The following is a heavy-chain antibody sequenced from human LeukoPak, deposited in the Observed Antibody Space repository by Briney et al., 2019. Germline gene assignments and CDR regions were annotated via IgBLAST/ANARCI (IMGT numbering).Heavy chain of an antibody. J-gene: IGHJ3*02. V-gene: IGHV1-8*03. Sequence: ASVKVSCKASGYTFTSYDINWVRQATGQGLEWMGWMNPNSGNTGYAQKFQGRVTITRNTSIGTAYMELSSLRSEDAAVYYCARGPDTILYAFDIWGQGTMVTVSS. CDR2: MNPNSGNT. CDR1: GYTFTSYD. D-gene: IGHD3-3*01. CDR3: ARGPDTILYAFDI.